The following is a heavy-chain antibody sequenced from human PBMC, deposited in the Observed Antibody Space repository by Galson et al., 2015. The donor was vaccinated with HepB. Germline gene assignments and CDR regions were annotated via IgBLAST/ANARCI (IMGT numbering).Heavy chain of an antibody. V-gene: IGHV3-73*01. CDR2: IRTKTNSYAT. Sequence: SLRLSCAASGFTFSGSAMHWVRQASGKGLEWVGRIRTKTNSYATTYAASVKGRFTISRDNSKNTLYLQMNSLRAEDTAVYYCAKDLLMGYWGQGTLVTVSS. CDR3: AKDLLMGY. D-gene: IGHD2-15*01. J-gene: IGHJ4*02. CDR1: GFTFSGSA.